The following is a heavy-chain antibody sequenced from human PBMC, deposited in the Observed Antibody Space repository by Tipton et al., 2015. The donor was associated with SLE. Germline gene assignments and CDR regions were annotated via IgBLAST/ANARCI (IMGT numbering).Heavy chain of an antibody. Sequence: TLSLTCTVSGGSISSYYWSWIRQPPGKGLEWIGYIYYSGNTNYNPSLKSRVTISVDTSKNQFSLKLSSVTAADTAVYYCARVPRVGDFDLWGRGTLVTVPS. V-gene: IGHV4-59*01. CDR1: GGSISSYY. D-gene: IGHD2-15*01. CDR2: IYYSGNT. J-gene: IGHJ2*01. CDR3: ARVPRVGDFDL.